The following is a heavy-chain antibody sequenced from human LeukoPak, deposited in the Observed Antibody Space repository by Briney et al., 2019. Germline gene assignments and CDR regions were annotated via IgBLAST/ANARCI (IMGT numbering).Heavy chain of an antibody. J-gene: IGHJ6*02. CDR1: GYTFTSYA. Sequence: ASVKVSCTASGYTFTSYAMHWVRQAPGQRLEWMGWINAGNGNTKYSQKFQGRVTITRDTSASTAYMELSSLRSEDTAVYYCARLRVGYCSSTSCYYYYYGMDVWGQGTTVTVSS. CDR3: ARLRVGYCSSTSCYYYYYGMDV. V-gene: IGHV1-3*01. CDR2: INAGNGNT. D-gene: IGHD2-2*01.